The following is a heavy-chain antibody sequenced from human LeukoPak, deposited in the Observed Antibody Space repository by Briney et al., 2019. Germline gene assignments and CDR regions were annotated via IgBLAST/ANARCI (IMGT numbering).Heavy chain of an antibody. V-gene: IGHV1-69*04. CDR2: ITPIFGIA. D-gene: IGHD5-18*01. Sequence: SVKVSCKASGGTFSSYAISWVRQAPGQGLEWMGRITPIFGIANYAQKFQGRVTITADKSTSTAYMELSSLRSEDTAVYYCARDMNVRGYGYGPFDYWGQGTLVTVSS. J-gene: IGHJ4*02. CDR1: GGTFSSYA. CDR3: ARDMNVRGYGYGPFDY.